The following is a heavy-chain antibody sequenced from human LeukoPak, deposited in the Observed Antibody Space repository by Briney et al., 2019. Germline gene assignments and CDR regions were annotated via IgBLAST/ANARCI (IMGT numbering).Heavy chain of an antibody. CDR1: GGTFSSYA. V-gene: IGHV1-69*01. Sequence: SVKVSCKASGGTFSSYAISWVRQAPGQGLEWMGGIIPIFGTANYAQKFQGRVTITADESTSTAYMELSSLRSEDTAVYYCARGGIAVAGTGDNWFNPWGQGTLVTVSS. D-gene: IGHD6-19*01. CDR2: IIPIFGTA. J-gene: IGHJ5*02. CDR3: ARGGIAVAGTGDNWFNP.